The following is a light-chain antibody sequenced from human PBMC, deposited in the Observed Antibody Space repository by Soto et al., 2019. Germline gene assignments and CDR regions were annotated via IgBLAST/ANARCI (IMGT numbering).Light chain of an antibody. CDR2: AAS. J-gene: IGKJ4*01. V-gene: IGKV3-20*01. Sequence: EIVLTQSPGTVSLSPGGRATLSCRASQSVSSLFLAWYQQRPGQAPRLLIYAASNRATGIPDRFRGSGSGTDFTLTISRLEPEDFAVYYCQQYGSSPLTFGGGTKVEIK. CDR3: QQYGSSPLT. CDR1: QSVSSLF.